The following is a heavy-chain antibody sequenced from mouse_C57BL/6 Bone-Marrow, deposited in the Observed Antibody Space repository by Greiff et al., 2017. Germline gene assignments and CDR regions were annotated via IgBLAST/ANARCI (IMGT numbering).Heavy chain of an antibody. D-gene: IGHD1-1*01. J-gene: IGHJ4*01. Sequence: VQLKESGAELVRPGASVKLSCTASGFNIKDDYMHWVKQRPEQGLEWIGWIDPENGDTEYASKFQGKATITADTSSNTAYLQLSSLTTKDTAVYYCTVVAYYAMDYWGQGTSVTVSS. CDR1: GFNIKDDY. CDR3: TVVAYYAMDY. V-gene: IGHV14-4*01. CDR2: IDPENGDT.